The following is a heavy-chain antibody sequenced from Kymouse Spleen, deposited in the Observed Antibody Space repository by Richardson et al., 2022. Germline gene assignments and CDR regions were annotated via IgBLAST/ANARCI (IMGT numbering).Heavy chain of an antibody. CDR3: ARDRTTVVTPYYYYGMDV. Sequence: QVQLQESGPGLVKPSQTLSLTCTVSGGSISSGGYYWSWIRQHPGKGLEWIGYIYYSGSTYYNPSLKSRVTISVDTSKNQFSLKLSSVTAADTAVYYCARDRTTVVTPYYYYGMDVWGQGTTVTVSS. J-gene: IGHJ6*02. D-gene: IGHD4-23*01. CDR2: IYYSGST. CDR1: GGSISSGGYY. V-gene: IGHV4-31*03.